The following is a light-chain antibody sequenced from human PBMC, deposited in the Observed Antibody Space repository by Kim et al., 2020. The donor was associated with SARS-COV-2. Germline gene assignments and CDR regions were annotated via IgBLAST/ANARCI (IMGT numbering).Light chain of an antibody. J-gene: IGLJ2*01. CDR2: QDS. V-gene: IGLV3-1*01. Sequence: VAPGRTASITCSGDKLGDKYACWYQQKPGQSPVLVIYQDSKRPSGIPERFSGSNSGNTATLTISGTQAMDEADYYCQAWDSSTVVFCGGTQLTVL. CDR3: QAWDSSTVV. CDR1: KLGDKY.